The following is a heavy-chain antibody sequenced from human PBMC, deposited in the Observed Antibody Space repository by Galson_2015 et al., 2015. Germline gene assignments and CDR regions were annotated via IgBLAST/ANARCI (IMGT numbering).Heavy chain of an antibody. CDR3: ARDPGHSAYFPRSFDY. V-gene: IGHV3-48*03. CDR1: GFTFSTYE. J-gene: IGHJ4*02. D-gene: IGHD3-22*01. CDR2: ISPSAGTI. Sequence: SLRLSCAASGFTFSTYEMNWVRQAPGRGLERVSYISPSAGTIYYADSVKGRFTISRDNAKNSLYLQMNSLRAEDTAVYYCARDPGHSAYFPRSFDYWGQGTLVTVSS.